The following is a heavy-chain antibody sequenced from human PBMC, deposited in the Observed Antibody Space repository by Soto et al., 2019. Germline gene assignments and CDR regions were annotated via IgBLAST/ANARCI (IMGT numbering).Heavy chain of an antibody. V-gene: IGHV4-59*01. D-gene: IGHD6-13*01. CDR3: TRGSLNPAAGTGNWFDP. CDR2: VYHSGAT. J-gene: IGHJ5*02. CDR1: GGSISSYY. Sequence: SETLSLTCTVSGGSISSYYWSWIRQPPGKGPEWIGYVYHSGATNYNPSLKSRVTISVDTSKNQFSLKLSSVTAADTAVYYCTRGSLNPAAGTGNWFDPWGQGTLVTVSS.